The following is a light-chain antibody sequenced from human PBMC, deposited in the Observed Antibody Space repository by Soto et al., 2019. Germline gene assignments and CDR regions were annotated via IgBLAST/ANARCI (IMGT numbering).Light chain of an antibody. J-gene: IGKJ5*01. CDR2: GAS. CDR1: QGISSY. Sequence: IQLTQSPSSLSASVGDRVTITCRASQGISSYLAWYQQKPGKAPKLLIYGASTLEGGVPFRFSGSGSGTDFTLIISSVQPEVFATYYCQQLNTDPIPFCQGPRPEIK. V-gene: IGKV1-9*01. CDR3: QQLNTDPIP.